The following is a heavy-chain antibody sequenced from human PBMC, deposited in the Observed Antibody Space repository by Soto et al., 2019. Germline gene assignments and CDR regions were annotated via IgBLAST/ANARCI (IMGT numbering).Heavy chain of an antibody. J-gene: IGHJ1*01. D-gene: IGHD3-16*01. V-gene: IGHV5-51*01. Sequence: EALKISCKASGYTFTSYWIGLVRQMPGKGLEWMGIIYPSNSETRFSPSFQGQVTLSADKSIFKAYLQWSRLKASDTAIYYCARQAYHYATYAFVSWGKGRMATVS. CDR3: ARQAYHYATYAFVS. CDR1: GYTFTSYW. CDR2: IYPSNSET.